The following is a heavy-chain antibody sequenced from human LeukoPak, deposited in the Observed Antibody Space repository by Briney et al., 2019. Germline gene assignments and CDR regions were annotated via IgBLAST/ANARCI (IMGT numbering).Heavy chain of an antibody. CDR3: ATRANSET. CDR1: GGSISSGGYY. V-gene: IGHV4-31*03. Sequence: SETLSLTCTVSGGSISSGGYYWSWIRQHPGKGLEWIGYIYYSGSTYYNPSLKSRVTISVDTSKNHVSLRLTSVTAADTAVYYCATRANSETWGQGTLVTVSS. CDR2: IYYSGST. J-gene: IGHJ4*02.